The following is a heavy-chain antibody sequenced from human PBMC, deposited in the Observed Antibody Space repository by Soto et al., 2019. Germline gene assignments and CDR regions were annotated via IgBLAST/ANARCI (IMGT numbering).Heavy chain of an antibody. CDR1: GFTFSSSA. D-gene: IGHD2-15*01. CDR2: VSANGQGI. J-gene: IGHJ4*02. V-gene: IGHV3-23*01. CDR3: AKDLDCSGGSCYSKSAFDY. Sequence: PGGSLRLSCAASGFTFSSSAISWVRQAPGKGLEWVSAVSANGQGIYYADSVRGRFTISRDNSKNTVFLHMNSLRAEDTAVYYCAKDLDCSGGSCYSKSAFDYWGQGTLVTVSS.